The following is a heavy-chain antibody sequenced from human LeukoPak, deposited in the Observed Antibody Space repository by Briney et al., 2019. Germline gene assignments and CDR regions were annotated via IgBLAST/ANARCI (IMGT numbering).Heavy chain of an antibody. D-gene: IGHD2-2*01. J-gene: IGHJ5*02. Sequence: SAGSLRLSCAASGFTFSSYAMSWVRQAPGKGLEWVSYISSSVSTIYYADSVKGRFTISRDNTKNSLYLQMNSLRAEDTAVYYCARDVCVVPAATLFDPWGQGTLVTVSS. V-gene: IGHV3-48*04. CDR3: ARDVCVVPAATLFDP. CDR2: ISSSVSTI. CDR1: GFTFSSYA.